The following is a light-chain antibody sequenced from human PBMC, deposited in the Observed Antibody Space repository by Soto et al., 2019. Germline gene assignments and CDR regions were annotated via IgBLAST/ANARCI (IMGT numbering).Light chain of an antibody. CDR1: QSFSSRY. V-gene: IGKV3-20*01. CDR3: QQYGGTPPYT. Sequence: EIVLTQSPGTLSLSPGERATLSCRASQSFSSRYLAWYQQKPGQAPRLLIHGASSRATGIPDRFSGSGSGAVFTLTISRLEPEDFAVYSCQQYGGTPPYTFGQGTKLEIK. CDR2: GAS. J-gene: IGKJ2*01.